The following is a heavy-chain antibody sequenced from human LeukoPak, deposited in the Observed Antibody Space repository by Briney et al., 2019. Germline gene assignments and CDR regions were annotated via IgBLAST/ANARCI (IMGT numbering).Heavy chain of an antibody. Sequence: ASVKVSCKVSGYTLTELSMHWVRQAPGKGLEWMGGFDPEDGETIYARKFQGRVTMTEDTSTDTAYMELSSLRSEDTAVYYCATGVKGVEATSFFDYWGQGTLVTVSS. CDR2: FDPEDGET. D-gene: IGHD1-26*01. J-gene: IGHJ4*02. CDR3: ATGVKGVEATSFFDY. CDR1: GYTLTELS. V-gene: IGHV1-24*01.